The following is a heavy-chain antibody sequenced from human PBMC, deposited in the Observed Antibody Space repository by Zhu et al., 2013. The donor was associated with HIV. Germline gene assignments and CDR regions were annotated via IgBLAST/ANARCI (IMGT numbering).Heavy chain of an antibody. CDR1: GFPFTGYH. CDR2: MNPTNGDT. V-gene: IGHV1-8*01. J-gene: IGHJ6*03. D-gene: IGHD2-2*01. CDR3: ARGPPLYRYEVLFGGSSYYYYMDV. Sequence: QVQLVQSGAEVKKPGASVRVSCKTSGFPFTGYHLNWIRQAAGQGLEWMGWMNPTNGDTGYAERFRDRVTMTRDTSISTAYLELSSLRSDDTAEYFCARGPPLYRYEVLFGGSSYYYYMDVWGKGTTVTVSS.